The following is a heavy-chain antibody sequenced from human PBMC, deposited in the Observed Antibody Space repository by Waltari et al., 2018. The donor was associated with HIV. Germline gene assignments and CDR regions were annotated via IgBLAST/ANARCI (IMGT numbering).Heavy chain of an antibody. CDR3: AKREDGYNAFDY. V-gene: IGHV3-23*01. Sequence: EVQLLESGGGLVQPGGSLRLSCAASGFTFSSLAVSWVRQAPGKGLEWVSSISYSGATTHYADSVKGRFTISRDNSNNTLYLQMNSLRAEDTAVYYCAKREDGYNAFDYWGQGTLVTVSS. CDR1: GFTFSSLA. D-gene: IGHD5-12*01. CDR2: ISYSGATT. J-gene: IGHJ4*02.